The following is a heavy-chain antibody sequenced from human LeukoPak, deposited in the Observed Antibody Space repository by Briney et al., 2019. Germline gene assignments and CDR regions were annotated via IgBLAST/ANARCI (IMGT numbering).Heavy chain of an antibody. CDR3: VKPGSRFDY. D-gene: IGHD6-25*01. V-gene: IGHV3-64D*06. CDR2: ISSNGGST. Sequence: GGSLRLSCAASGFTLSCCAMSWVRQAPGKGLEYVSAISSNGGSTYYADSVKGRFTISRDNSKNTLYLQMSSLRAEDTAVYYCVKPGSRFDYWGQGTPVTVSS. J-gene: IGHJ4*02. CDR1: GFTLSCCA.